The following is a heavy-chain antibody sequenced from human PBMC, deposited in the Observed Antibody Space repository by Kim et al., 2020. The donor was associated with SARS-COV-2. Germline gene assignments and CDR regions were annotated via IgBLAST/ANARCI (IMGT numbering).Heavy chain of an antibody. Sequence: GGSLRLSCAASGFTFSSYAMSWVRQAPGKGLEWVSAISGSGGSTYYADSVKGRFTISRDNSKNTLYLQMNSLRAEDTAVYYCAKGAEVVPAALDSFDYWGQGTLVTVSS. J-gene: IGHJ4*02. D-gene: IGHD2-2*01. CDR1: GFTFSSYA. V-gene: IGHV3-23*01. CDR2: ISGSGGST. CDR3: AKGAEVVPAALDSFDY.